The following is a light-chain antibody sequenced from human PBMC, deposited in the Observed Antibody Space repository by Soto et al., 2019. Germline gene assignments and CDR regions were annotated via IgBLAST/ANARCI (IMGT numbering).Light chain of an antibody. CDR1: SSNIGAGYD. V-gene: IGLV1-40*01. Sequence: QSVLTQPPSVSGAPGQRVTISCTGSSSNIGAGYDVHWYQQLPGTAPKLIIYGNSNRPSGVPYRFSGSKSGTSASLAITGLQAEDEADYYCQSYDSSLSALFGGGTKVTVL. CDR3: QSYDSSLSAL. J-gene: IGLJ3*02. CDR2: GNS.